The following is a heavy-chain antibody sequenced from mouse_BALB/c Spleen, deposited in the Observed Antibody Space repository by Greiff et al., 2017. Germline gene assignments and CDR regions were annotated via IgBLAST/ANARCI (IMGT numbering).Heavy chain of an antibody. J-gene: IGHJ4*01. CDR2: ISSGGST. V-gene: IGHV5-6-5*01. CDR3: AREGSGDFDY. D-gene: IGHD3-3*01. Sequence: EVMVVESGGGLVQPGGSRKLSCAASGFTFSSYAMSWVRQTPEKRLEWVASISSGGSTYYPDSVKGRFTISRDNAKNTLYLQMSSLRSEDTAMYYCAREGSGDFDYWGQGTSVTVSS. CDR1: GFTFSSYA.